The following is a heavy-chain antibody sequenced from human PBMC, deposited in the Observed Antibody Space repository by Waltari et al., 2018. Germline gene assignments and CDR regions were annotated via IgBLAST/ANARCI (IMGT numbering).Heavy chain of an antibody. V-gene: IGHV1-69*02. D-gene: IGHD3-10*01. CDR2: IIPIIGIA. Sequence: QVQLVQSGAEVKKPGSSVKVSCKASGGTFSSYTISWVRQAPGQGLEWMGRIIPIIGIANYAQKFQGRVTITADKATSTADMELSSLRSEDTAVYYCARAQPDYGSGSYLDYWGQGTLVTVSS. CDR1: GGTFSSYT. J-gene: IGHJ4*02. CDR3: ARAQPDYGSGSYLDY.